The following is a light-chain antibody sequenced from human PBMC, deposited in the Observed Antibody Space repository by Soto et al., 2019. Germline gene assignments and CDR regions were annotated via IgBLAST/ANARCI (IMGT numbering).Light chain of an antibody. Sequence: AIQLTQSPSSLSASVGDRVTITCRASQGIRSALAWYQQKPGNPPKLLIYDASTLESGVPSRFGGSGSGTDFTLTISSLQPDDFATYYCQQFNNYPLTCGQGTRLEIK. CDR2: DAS. J-gene: IGKJ5*01. V-gene: IGKV1D-13*01. CDR1: QGIRSA. CDR3: QQFNNYPLT.